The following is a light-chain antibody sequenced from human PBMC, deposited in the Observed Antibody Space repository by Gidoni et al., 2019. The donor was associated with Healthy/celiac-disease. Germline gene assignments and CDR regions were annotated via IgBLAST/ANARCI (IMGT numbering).Light chain of an antibody. V-gene: IGLV1-51*01. CDR2: DNN. Sequence: QSVLTQPPSVSAAPGQKVTISCSGSSSNIGNNYVSWYQQLPGTAPKLLIYDNNKRPSGIPDRFSGSKSGTSDTLGITGLQTGDEADYYCGTWDSSLSAGGDVVFGGGTKLTVL. CDR1: SSNIGNNY. J-gene: IGLJ2*01. CDR3: GTWDSSLSAGGDVV.